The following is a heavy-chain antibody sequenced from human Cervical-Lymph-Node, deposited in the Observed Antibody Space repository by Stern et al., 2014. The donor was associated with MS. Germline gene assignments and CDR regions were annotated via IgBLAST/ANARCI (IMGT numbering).Heavy chain of an antibody. D-gene: IGHD4-11*01. Sequence: VQLVQSGAEVMKPGESLKISCRNSGGRFCKNAIAWVRQMPGKGLEWMGMFYPSDSDIRYSPSFQVQVTISADQSISTAYLQWSSLKASDTAIYYCSTSLDADYIGYFDSWGQGTLVTVSS. J-gene: IGHJ4*02. CDR1: GGRFCKNA. V-gene: IGHV5-51*03. CDR2: FYPSDSDI. CDR3: STSLDADYIGYFDS.